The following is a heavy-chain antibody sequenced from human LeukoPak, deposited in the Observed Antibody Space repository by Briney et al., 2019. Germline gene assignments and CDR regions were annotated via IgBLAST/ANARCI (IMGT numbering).Heavy chain of an antibody. CDR2: ISGSGGAK. CDR1: GFTFRTYA. D-gene: IGHD3-22*01. Sequence: GGSLRLSCAASGFTFRTYAMHWVRQPPGKGREGVSAISGSGGAKSHADAGSGKGRFIITRDDSKNTLYLQINSLRVEDTAVYYCAKDEYNYDSSGHFDYWGEGTLVTVSS. CDR3: AKDEYNYDSSGHFDY. J-gene: IGHJ4*02. V-gene: IGHV3-23*01.